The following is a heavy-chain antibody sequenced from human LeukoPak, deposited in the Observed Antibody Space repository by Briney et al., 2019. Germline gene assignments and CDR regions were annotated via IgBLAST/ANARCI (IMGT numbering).Heavy chain of an antibody. V-gene: IGHV3-21*01. Sequence: GGSLRLSCAASRFTFSSYSMKWLRQAPGKGLEWVSSISSSSIYIYYADSVKGRFTISRDNAKNSLYLQMNSLRAEDTAVYYCARGYQLLPIDYWGQGTLVTVSS. CDR3: ARGYQLLPIDY. J-gene: IGHJ4*02. D-gene: IGHD2-2*01. CDR2: ISSSSIYI. CDR1: RFTFSSYS.